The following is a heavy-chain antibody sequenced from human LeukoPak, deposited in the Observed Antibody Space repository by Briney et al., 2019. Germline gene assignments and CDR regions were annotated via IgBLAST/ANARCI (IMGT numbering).Heavy chain of an antibody. J-gene: IGHJ4*02. CDR1: GFTFSSYS. D-gene: IGHD1-26*01. CDR2: ISSSSSYI. Sequence: PGGSLRLSCAASGFTFSSYSMNWVRQAPGKGLEWVSSISSSSSYIYYADSVKGRFTISRDNAKNSLYLQMNSLRAEDTAVYYCARVLGSKTRGDYWGQGTLVTVSS. CDR3: ARVLGSKTRGDY. V-gene: IGHV3-21*01.